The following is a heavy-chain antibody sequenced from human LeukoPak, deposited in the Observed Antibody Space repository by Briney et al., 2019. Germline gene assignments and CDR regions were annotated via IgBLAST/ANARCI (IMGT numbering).Heavy chain of an antibody. V-gene: IGHV1-2*02. CDR3: ARVVFGYSSSWYHRSYFDY. D-gene: IGHD6-13*01. J-gene: IGHJ4*02. Sequence: ASVKVSCKASGYTFTGYYMHWVRQAPGQGLEWMGWINLNNGGTNYAQKFQGRVTITADESTSTAYMELSSLRSEDTAVYYCARVVFGYSSSWYHRSYFDYWGQGTLVTVSS. CDR1: GYTFTGYY. CDR2: INLNNGGT.